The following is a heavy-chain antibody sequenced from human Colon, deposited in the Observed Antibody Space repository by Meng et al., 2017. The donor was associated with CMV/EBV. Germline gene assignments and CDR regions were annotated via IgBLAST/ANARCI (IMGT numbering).Heavy chain of an antibody. CDR2: IGTVGDT. Sequence: GESLKISCTASGFTFSTYDFHWVRQPTGKGLEWVSSIGTVGDTYSIGSVKGRFIISREDAKNSVYLQMNGLRDGDTGMYYCARARSPTHFDYWGQGALVTVSS. V-gene: IGHV3-13*01. CDR1: GFTFSTYD. CDR3: ARARSPTHFDY. J-gene: IGHJ4*02.